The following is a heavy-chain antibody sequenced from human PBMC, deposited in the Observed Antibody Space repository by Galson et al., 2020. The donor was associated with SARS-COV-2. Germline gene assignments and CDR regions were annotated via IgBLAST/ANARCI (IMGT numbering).Heavy chain of an antibody. CDR3: ARAIRYALDH. V-gene: IGHV4-59*12. CDR1: GGSLGSYY. J-gene: IGHJ4*02. D-gene: IGHD3-9*01. Sequence: ASETLPLTCTVSGGSLGSYYWTWIRQPPGKGLEWIGFISDSGSPYYNPSLKSRVTISADTSKNQLSLKLTSVTAADTAVYYCARAIRYALDHWGQGTLVTVSS. CDR2: ISDSGSP.